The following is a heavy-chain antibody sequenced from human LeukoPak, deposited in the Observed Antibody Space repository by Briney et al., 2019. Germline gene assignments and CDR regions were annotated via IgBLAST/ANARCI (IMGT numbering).Heavy chain of an antibody. J-gene: IGHJ4*02. Sequence: SETLSLTCTVSGDSTSTSNSYWGWIRQPPGKGLEWIGSIYYSGNTYYNASLKSRVTISVDTSKNQFSLKLSSVTAADTAVYYCARAAGSGYYDDYWGQGTLVTVSS. V-gene: IGHV4-39*07. D-gene: IGHD3-22*01. CDR2: IYYSGNT. CDR1: GDSTSTSNSY. CDR3: ARAAGSGYYDDY.